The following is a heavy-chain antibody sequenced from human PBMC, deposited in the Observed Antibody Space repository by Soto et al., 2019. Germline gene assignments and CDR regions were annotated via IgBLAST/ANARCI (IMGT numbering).Heavy chain of an antibody. CDR2: ISYDAKAA. Sequence: PWGSLRLSCGASGFSFGNYGMQWVRQAPGKGLEGVALISYDAKAAYYADSVKGRFTISRDNSKKTVSLQMNSLRPEDTAVYYCAREYSYGYIDYWGQGTRVTVS. D-gene: IGHD5-18*01. V-gene: IGHV3-30*03. CDR1: GFSFGNYG. J-gene: IGHJ4*02. CDR3: AREYSYGYIDY.